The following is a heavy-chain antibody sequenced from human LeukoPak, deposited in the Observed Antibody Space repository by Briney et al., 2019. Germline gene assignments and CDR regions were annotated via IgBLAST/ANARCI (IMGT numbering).Heavy chain of an antibody. CDR2: INPSGGST. J-gene: IGHJ4*02. CDR1: GYTFTSYY. Sequence: ASVKVSCKASGYTFTSYYMHWVRQAPGQGLEWMGIINPSGGSTSYTEKFQGRVTMTRDTSTRTVYMELSSLRSEDTAVYYCARDYGDYSTPPDYWGQGTLVTVSS. CDR3: ARDYGDYSTPPDY. V-gene: IGHV1-46*01. D-gene: IGHD4-17*01.